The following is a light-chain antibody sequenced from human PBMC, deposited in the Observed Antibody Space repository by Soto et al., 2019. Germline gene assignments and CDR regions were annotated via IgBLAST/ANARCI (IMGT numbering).Light chain of an antibody. CDR3: QQYYSSPST. CDR1: QSVSSSY. V-gene: IGKV3-20*01. CDR2: GAS. Sequence: EIVLTQSPGTLSLSTGERATLSCRASQSVSSSYLAWYQQKPGQAPRLLIYGASSRATGIPDRFSGSGSGTDFTLTISRLEPEDFAVDYCQQYYSSPSTFGQGTKVEIK. J-gene: IGKJ1*01.